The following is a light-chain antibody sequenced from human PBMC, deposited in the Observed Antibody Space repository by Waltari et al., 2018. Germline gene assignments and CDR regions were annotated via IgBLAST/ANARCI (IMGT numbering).Light chain of an antibody. J-gene: IGKJ1*01. Sequence: DIVMTQSPDSLAVSLGERATINCRSSQSILHSPHNKNYLAWYQQKPGQPPKLLIYGAAIREAGVPDRFSGSGSGTDFTLTISSLQAEDVAVYYCQQYLTTRTFGQGTKVEIK. V-gene: IGKV4-1*01. CDR1: QSILHSPHNKNY. CDR2: GAA. CDR3: QQYLTTRT.